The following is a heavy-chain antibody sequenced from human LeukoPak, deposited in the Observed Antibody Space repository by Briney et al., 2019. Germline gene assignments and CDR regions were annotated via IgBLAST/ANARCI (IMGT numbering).Heavy chain of an antibody. V-gene: IGHV4-61*02. CDR1: GGSITSGTNY. CDR3: ARDYAFDI. Sequence: SETLSLTCTVSGGSITSGTNYWSWIRQPAGKGLEWIGRIYTSGSTNYNPSLKSRVTMSVDTSKNQFSLKLSSVTAADTAVYYCARDYAFDIWGQGTMVTVSS. CDR2: IYTSGST. J-gene: IGHJ3*02.